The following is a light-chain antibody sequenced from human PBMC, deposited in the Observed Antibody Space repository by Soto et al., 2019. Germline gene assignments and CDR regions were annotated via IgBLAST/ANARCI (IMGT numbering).Light chain of an antibody. CDR3: QQFNSYPIT. V-gene: IGKV1-9*01. CDR2: TAS. CDR1: QGLSSD. J-gene: IGKJ5*01. Sequence: DIQLTQSPSFLSASVGDRVTITCRACQGLSSDLAWYQQKPGKAPKLLIYTASTLQSGVPSRFSGSGSGTEFTLTISSLQPEDFATYYCQQFNSYPITFGQGTRLEIK.